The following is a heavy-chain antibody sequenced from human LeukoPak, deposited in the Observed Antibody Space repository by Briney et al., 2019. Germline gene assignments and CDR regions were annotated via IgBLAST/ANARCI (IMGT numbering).Heavy chain of an antibody. CDR2: IYSGGST. D-gene: IGHD3-3*01. CDR1: GFTGSNNY. J-gene: IGHJ4*02. CDR3: ARDTIFGVVIAYYFDY. V-gene: IGHV3-53*05. Sequence: GGSLRLSCAASGFTGSNNYMSWVRQAPGKGLEWVSVIYSGGSTYYTDSVKGRFTISRDNSKNTLYLQMNSLRAEDTAVYYCARDTIFGVVIAYYFDYWGQGTLVTVSS.